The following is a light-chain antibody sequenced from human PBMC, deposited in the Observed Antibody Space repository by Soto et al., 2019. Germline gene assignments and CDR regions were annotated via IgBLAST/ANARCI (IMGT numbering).Light chain of an antibody. CDR3: QSSDNSLDSPVV. Sequence: QSVLTQPPSVSGAPGQRVTISCTGSSSNIGAGYDVHWYQQLPGTAPKLLLYDNNNRPSGVPDRFSGSKSGTSASLAITGLQAEDEADYYCQSSDNSLDSPVVFGGGTKLTVL. J-gene: IGLJ2*01. CDR2: DNN. V-gene: IGLV1-40*01. CDR1: SSNIGAGYD.